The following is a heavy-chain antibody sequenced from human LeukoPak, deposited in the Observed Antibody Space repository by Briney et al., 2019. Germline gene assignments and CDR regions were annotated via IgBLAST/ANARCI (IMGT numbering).Heavy chain of an antibody. CDR1: GGSISSYY. J-gene: IGHJ5*02. CDR3: ARDNGSGSYL. CDR2: IYTSGST. D-gene: IGHD3-10*01. V-gene: IGHV4-4*07. Sequence: PSETLSLTCTVSGGSISSYYRSWMRHPAAKGLEWIGRIYTSGSTNYNPSLKSRVTMSVDTSKNQFSLKLSSVTAADTAVYYCARDNGSGSYLWGQGTLVTVSS.